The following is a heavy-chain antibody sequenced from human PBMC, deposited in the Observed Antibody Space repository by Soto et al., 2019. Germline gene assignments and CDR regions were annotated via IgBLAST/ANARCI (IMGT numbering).Heavy chain of an antibody. V-gene: IGHV3-7*01. D-gene: IGHD3-22*01. CDR3: ARDPSYYDSSGYIDY. J-gene: IGHJ4*02. CDR2: IKQDGSEK. CDR1: GFTFSSYW. Sequence: EVQLVESGGGLVQPGGSLRLSCAASGFTFSSYWMSWVRQAPGKGLEWVANIKQDGSEKHYVDSVKGRFTISRDNAKNSLYLQMNSLRDEDTAVYYCARDPSYYDSSGYIDYWGQGTLVTVSS.